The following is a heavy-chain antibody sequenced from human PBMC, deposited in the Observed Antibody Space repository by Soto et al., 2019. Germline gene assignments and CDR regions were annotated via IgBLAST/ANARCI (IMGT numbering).Heavy chain of an antibody. D-gene: IGHD3-10*01. J-gene: IGHJ6*03. V-gene: IGHV4-59*01. Sequence: PSETLSLTCTVSGGSISSYYWCWIRQPPGKGLEWIGYIYYSGSTNYNPSLKSRVTISVDTSKNQFSLKLSSVTAADTAVYYCARRRFGDFPHRGGYYYMAGWVKGTTVIVS. CDR3: ARRRFGDFPHRGGYYYMAG. CDR1: GGSISSYY. CDR2: IYYSGST.